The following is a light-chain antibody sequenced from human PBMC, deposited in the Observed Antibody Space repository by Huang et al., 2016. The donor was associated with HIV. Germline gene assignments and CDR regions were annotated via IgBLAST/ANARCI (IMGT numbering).Light chain of an antibody. J-gene: IGKJ1*01. CDR3: MQGTHWPPWT. CDR1: QSLVHSDGNTY. V-gene: IGKV2-30*02. Sequence: DVVMTQSPLSLPVTLGQPASISCRSSQSLVHSDGNTYFKWFQQRPGQSPRRLIYKVSNRDSGVPDRFSGSGSGTDFTLKISRVEAEDVGVYYCMQGTHWPPWTFGQGTKVEIK. CDR2: KVS.